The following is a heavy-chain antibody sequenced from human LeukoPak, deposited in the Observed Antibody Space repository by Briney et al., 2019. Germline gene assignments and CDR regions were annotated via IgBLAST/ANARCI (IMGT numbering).Heavy chain of an antibody. CDR1: GGSFSGYY. J-gene: IGHJ4*02. D-gene: IGHD1-26*01. Sequence: KPSETLSLTCAVYGGSFSGYYWSWIRQPPGKGLEWIGEINHSGSTNYNPSLKSRATISVDTSKNQFSLKLSSVTAADTAVYYCARWVATEDYWGQGTLVTVSS. CDR3: ARWVATEDY. CDR2: INHSGST. V-gene: IGHV4-34*01.